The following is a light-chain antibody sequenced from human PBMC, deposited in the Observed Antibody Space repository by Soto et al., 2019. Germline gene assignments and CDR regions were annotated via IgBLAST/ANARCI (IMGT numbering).Light chain of an antibody. Sequence: EIVLTQTPSTLSASLGDRVTLSCRASQSLGIDFAWYQQRAGKAPRLLVYGASTKESEMPGRFSGRGSETEFTLTISGLQSGDFAIYYCQQYRSYSRTFGQGTKVDIK. CDR3: QQYRSYSRT. V-gene: IGKV3-15*01. CDR1: QSLGID. J-gene: IGKJ1*01. CDR2: GAS.